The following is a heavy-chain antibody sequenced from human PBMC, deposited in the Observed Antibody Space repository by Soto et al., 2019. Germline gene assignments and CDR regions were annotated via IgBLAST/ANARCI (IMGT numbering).Heavy chain of an antibody. CDR3: VKEAGIAPSCYFDY. D-gene: IGHD6-13*01. V-gene: IGHV3-64D*06. J-gene: IGHJ4*02. Sequence: LRLSCSASGFTFSSYAMHWVRQAPGKGLEYVSAISSNGGSTYYADSVRGRFTISRDNSKYTLYLQMRSLRAEDTAVYYCVKEAGIAPSCYFDYWGQGTLVTVS. CDR1: GFTFSSYA. CDR2: ISSNGGST.